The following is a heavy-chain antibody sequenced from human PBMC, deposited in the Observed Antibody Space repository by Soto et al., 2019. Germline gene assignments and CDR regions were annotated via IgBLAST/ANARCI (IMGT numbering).Heavy chain of an antibody. CDR3: ARDDIAVAGISTYYYYGMDV. Sequence: QVQLVESGGGLVKPGGSLRLSCAASGFTFSDYYMSWIRQAPGKGLEWVSYISTSGSTIYYADSVKGRFTISRDSAKNSLYLQMNSLTAVDTAVYYCARDDIAVAGISTYYYYGMDVWVQGTTVTVSS. J-gene: IGHJ6*02. V-gene: IGHV3-11*01. D-gene: IGHD6-19*01. CDR1: GFTFSDYY. CDR2: ISTSGSTI.